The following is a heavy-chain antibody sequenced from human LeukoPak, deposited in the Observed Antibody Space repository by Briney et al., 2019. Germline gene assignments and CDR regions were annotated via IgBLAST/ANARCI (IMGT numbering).Heavy chain of an antibody. CDR1: GYTFTSYG. D-gene: IGHD5-18*01. V-gene: IGHV1-18*01. CDR3: ARDTAMVTLNYMDV. Sequence: AAVTVSCKASGYTFTSYGISWLRQAPAQGVEGMGWISAYNGNTNYAQKLQARVTMTTDTSTSTAYMELRSLRSDDTAVYSCARDTAMVTLNYMDVWGKGTTVTVSS. CDR2: ISAYNGNT. J-gene: IGHJ6*03.